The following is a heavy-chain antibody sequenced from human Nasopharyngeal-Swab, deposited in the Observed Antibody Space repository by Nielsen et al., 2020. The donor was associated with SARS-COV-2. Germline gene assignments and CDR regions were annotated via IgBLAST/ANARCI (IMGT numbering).Heavy chain of an antibody. J-gene: IGHJ6*02. CDR3: ARDMGGYGIEDYYYYYGMDV. CDR2: ISAYNGNT. CDR1: GYTFTSYG. D-gene: IGHD5-12*01. V-gene: IGHV1-18*01. Sequence: ASVKVSCKASGYTFTSYGISWVRQAPGQGLEWMGWISAYNGNTNYAQKLQGRVTMTTDTSTSTAYMELRSLRSDDTAVYYCARDMGGYGIEDYYYYYGMDVWGQGTTVTVSS.